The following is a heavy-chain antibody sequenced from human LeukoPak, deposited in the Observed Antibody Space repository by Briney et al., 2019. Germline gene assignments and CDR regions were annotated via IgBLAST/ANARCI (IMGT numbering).Heavy chain of an antibody. CDR3: AAAPYDYSYYEYYIDV. Sequence: GTSVKVSCKASGFTFSSSAMQWVRQARGQRLEWIGWIVVGSGHTYYAQRFQERVTITADMSTSTAYMELSSLRSEDTAVYYCAAAPYDYSYYEYYIDVWGKGTTVTVSS. V-gene: IGHV1-58*02. J-gene: IGHJ6*03. CDR1: GFTFSSSA. CDR2: IVVGSGHT. D-gene: IGHD4-11*01.